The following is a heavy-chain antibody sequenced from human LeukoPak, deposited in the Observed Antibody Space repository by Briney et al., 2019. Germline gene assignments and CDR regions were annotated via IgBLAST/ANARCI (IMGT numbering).Heavy chain of an antibody. D-gene: IGHD6-19*01. CDR3: ARDLENAVAGINFGDY. CDR1: GGSISSYY. Sequence: SETLSLTCTVSGGSISSYYWSWIRQPPGKGLEWIGYIYYSGSTNYNPSLKSRVTISVDTSKNQFSLKLSSVTAADTAVYYCARDLENAVAGINFGDYWGQGTLVTVSS. CDR2: IYYSGST. J-gene: IGHJ4*02. V-gene: IGHV4-59*01.